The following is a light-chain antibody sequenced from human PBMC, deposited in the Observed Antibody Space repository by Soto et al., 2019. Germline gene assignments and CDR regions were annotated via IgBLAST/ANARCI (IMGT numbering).Light chain of an antibody. CDR2: AAS. CDR3: QQRET. J-gene: IGKJ1*01. Sequence: DIQMTQSPSTLSPSVVYIFTITCRASQSISSYLNWYQQKPGKAPKLLIYAASSLQSGVPSRFSGSGSGTDFTLPISSLQPEDFATYYCQQRETFGQGTKVDIK. V-gene: IGKV1-39*01. CDR1: QSISSY.